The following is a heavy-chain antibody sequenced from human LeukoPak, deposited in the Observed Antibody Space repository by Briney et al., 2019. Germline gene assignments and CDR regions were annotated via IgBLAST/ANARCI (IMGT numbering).Heavy chain of an antibody. D-gene: IGHD2-15*01. CDR1: GGSISSSSYY. CDR2: IYYSGST. V-gene: IGHV4-39*01. Sequence: SETLSLTCTVSGGSISSSSYYWGWIRQPPGKGLEWIGSIYYSGSTYYNPSLKSRVTISVDTSKNQFSLKLSSVTAADTAVYYCARPRGYCSGGSCYFDYWGRGTLVTVSS. CDR3: ARPRGYCSGGSCYFDY. J-gene: IGHJ4*02.